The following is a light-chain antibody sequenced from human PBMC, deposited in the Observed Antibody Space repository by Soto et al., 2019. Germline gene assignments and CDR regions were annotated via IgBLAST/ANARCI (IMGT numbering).Light chain of an antibody. CDR1: QSISNY. Sequence: DMEMTQSPLSLSASVGDRVTITCRAGQSISNYLNWYQHKPGKVPKLLIYAASSLQSGVPTRFSGSGSGTDFTLTINSLQPEDFATYYCQQSYGTPLTFGGGTKIEIK. J-gene: IGKJ4*01. CDR3: QQSYGTPLT. CDR2: AAS. V-gene: IGKV1-39*01.